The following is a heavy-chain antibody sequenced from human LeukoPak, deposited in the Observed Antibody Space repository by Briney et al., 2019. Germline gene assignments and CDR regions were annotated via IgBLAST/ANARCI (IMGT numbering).Heavy chain of an antibody. CDR2: IYYSGST. CDR3: ARRNYDYGIDY. J-gene: IGHJ4*02. CDR1: GGSISSYY. Sequence: SETLSLTCTVSGGSISSYYWSWLRQPPGKGLEGIGYIYYSGSTNYNPSLKSRVTISVDTSKNQFSLKLSSVTAADTAVYYCARRNYDYGIDYWGQGTLVTVSS. V-gene: IGHV4-59*01. D-gene: IGHD4-17*01.